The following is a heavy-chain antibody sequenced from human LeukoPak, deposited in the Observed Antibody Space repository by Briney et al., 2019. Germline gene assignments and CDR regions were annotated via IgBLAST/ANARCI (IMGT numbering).Heavy chain of an antibody. CDR3: AKSCYNGARTEN. V-gene: IGHV3-74*01. D-gene: IGHD2-2*02. CDR1: GFTFSSYS. CDR2: INGDGTMT. Sequence: AGGSLRLSCAASGFTFSSYSMNWVRQAPGKGLVWVSRINGDGTMTNYADSVKGRFTISRDNAKNTLYLQINSLRVEDTAVYYCAKSCYNGARTENWGQGTLVTVSS. J-gene: IGHJ4*02.